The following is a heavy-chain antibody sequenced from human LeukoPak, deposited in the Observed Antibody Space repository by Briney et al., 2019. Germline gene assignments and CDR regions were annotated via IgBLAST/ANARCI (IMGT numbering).Heavy chain of an antibody. V-gene: IGHV4-39*07. Sequence: SETLSLTCTVSGGSISSGSYYWGWIRQPPGKGQEWIGSIYYSGSIYYTPSLKSRATISVDTSKNQFSLKLSSVTAADTAVYYCARGRTPSIILMADIWGQGTMVTVSS. D-gene: IGHD3-3*01. CDR3: ARGRTPSIILMADI. J-gene: IGHJ3*02. CDR2: IYYSGSI. CDR1: GGSISSGSYY.